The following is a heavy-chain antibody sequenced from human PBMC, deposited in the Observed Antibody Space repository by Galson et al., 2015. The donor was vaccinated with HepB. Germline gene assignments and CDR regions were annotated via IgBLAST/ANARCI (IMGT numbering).Heavy chain of an antibody. J-gene: IGHJ3*02. CDR2: ISSSSSTI. CDR1: GFTFSSYA. CDR3: ARDQPSTRRGGAFDT. Sequence: SLRLSCAASGFTFSSYAMHWVRQAPGKGLEWVSYISSSSSTIYYADSVKGRFTISRDNAKNSLYLQMNSLRDEDTAVYYCARDQPSTRRGGAFDTWGQGTMVTVSS. V-gene: IGHV3-48*02. D-gene: IGHD1-14*01.